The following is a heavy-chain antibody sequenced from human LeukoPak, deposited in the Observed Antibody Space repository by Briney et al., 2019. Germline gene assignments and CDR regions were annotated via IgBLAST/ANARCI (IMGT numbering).Heavy chain of an antibody. CDR3: ASPEWLPDSFDI. CDR2: IKQDGSEK. D-gene: IGHD3-3*01. Sequence: GGSLRLSCAASGFTFSNYWMSWVRQAPGKGLEWVANIKQDGSEKYYVDSVKGRFTISRDNAKNSLYLQMNSLRAEDTAVYYCASPEWLPDSFDIWGQGTMVTVSS. CDR1: GFTFSNYW. J-gene: IGHJ3*02. V-gene: IGHV3-7*01.